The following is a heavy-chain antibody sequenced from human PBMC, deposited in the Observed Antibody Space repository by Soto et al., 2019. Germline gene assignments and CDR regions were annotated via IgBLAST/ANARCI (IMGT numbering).Heavy chain of an antibody. CDR3: ARAQPYYDILTGYYPDYFDY. J-gene: IGHJ4*02. D-gene: IGHD3-9*01. Sequence: SETLSLTCTVSGGSISSSSYYWGWIRQPPGKGLEWIGYIYYSGSTYYNPSLKSRVTISVDTSKNQFSLKLSSVTAADTAVYYCARAQPYYDILTGYYPDYFDYWGQGTLVTVSS. CDR1: GGSISSSSYY. V-gene: IGHV4-39*07. CDR2: IYYSGST.